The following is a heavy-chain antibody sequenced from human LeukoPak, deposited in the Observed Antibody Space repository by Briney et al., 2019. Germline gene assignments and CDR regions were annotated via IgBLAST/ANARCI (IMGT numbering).Heavy chain of an antibody. CDR1: GFTFRSYR. V-gene: IGHV3-74*01. Sequence: GGSLRLSCAASGFTFRSYRMDWVRHAPGKGLVWVARINSDGRDTYYADSVKGRFTISRDNARNTLYLQMNSLGAEDTAVYYCARDWFDPWGQGTLVTVSS. CDR3: ARDWFDP. CDR2: INSDGRDT. J-gene: IGHJ5*02.